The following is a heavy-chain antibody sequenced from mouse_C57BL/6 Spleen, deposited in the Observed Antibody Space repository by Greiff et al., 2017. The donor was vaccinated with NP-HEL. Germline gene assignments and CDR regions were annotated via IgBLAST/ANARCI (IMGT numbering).Heavy chain of an antibody. V-gene: IGHV1-64*01. CDR3: ARDWDYGSSYGDFDV. CDR2: IHPNSGST. J-gene: IGHJ1*03. CDR1: GYTFTSYW. D-gene: IGHD1-1*01. Sequence: QVQLQQPGAELVKPGASVKLSCKASGYTFTSYWMHWVKQRPGQGLEWIGMIHPNSGSTNYNEKFKSKATLTVDKSSSTAYMQLSSLTSEDSAVYYCARDWDYGSSYGDFDVWGTGTTVTVSS.